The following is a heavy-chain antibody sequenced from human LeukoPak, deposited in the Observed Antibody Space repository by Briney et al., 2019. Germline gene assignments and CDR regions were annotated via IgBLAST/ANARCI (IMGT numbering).Heavy chain of an antibody. D-gene: IGHD3-3*01. CDR2: IYYSGST. Sequence: PSETLSLTCTVSGGSISSYYWSWIRQPPGKGLEWIGYIYYSGSTNYNPSLKSRVTISVDTSKNQFSLKLSSVTAADTAVYYCARHFNPDFWSGYYGVIAFDIWGQGTMVTVSS. CDR3: ARHFNPDFWSGYYGVIAFDI. J-gene: IGHJ3*02. V-gene: IGHV4-59*08. CDR1: GGSISSYY.